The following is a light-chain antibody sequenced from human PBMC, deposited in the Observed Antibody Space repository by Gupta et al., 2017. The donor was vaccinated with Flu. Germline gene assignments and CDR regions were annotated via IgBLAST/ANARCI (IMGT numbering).Light chain of an antibody. V-gene: IGKV2D-29*01. CDR3: MQTLQLPFT. Sequence: VTPGQPASISCQSSQGRRHSNRKTFDYWYIQGPGQRPQLLIYESSQPDIAVADRFSGRGSVTAFTLRISRVEAGDAGICYCMQTLQLPFTFGPGTKLEIK. CDR2: ESS. J-gene: IGKJ2*01. CDR1: QGRRHSNRKTF.